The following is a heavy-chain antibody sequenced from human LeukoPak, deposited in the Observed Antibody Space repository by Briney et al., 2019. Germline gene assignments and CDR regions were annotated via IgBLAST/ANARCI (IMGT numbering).Heavy chain of an antibody. CDR2: TYYRSKWYN. CDR3: ARDGGYSFDIYYYYNMDV. Sequence: SQTLSLTCAISGDSGSSNSAAWNWIRQSPSRGLEWLGRTYYRSKWYNDYAVSVKSRITINPDTSKNQFSLQLNSVTPEDTAVYYCARDGGYSFDIYYYYNMDVWGKGTTVTVSS. CDR1: GDSGSSNSAA. V-gene: IGHV6-1*01. D-gene: IGHD5-18*01. J-gene: IGHJ6*04.